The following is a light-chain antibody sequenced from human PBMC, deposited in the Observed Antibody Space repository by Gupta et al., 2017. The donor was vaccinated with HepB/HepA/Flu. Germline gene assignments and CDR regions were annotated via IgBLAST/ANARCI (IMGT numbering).Light chain of an antibody. CDR3: QAWDSSTAV. CDR2: QDS. CDR1: KLGDKY. V-gene: IGLV3-1*01. J-gene: IGLJ2*01. Sequence: SYELTQPPPVSVSPGQTASITCSGDKLGDKYACWYQQKPGQSPVLVIHQDSKRPSGIPERFSGSNSGNTATLTISGTQAMDEADYYCQAWDSSTAVFGGGTKLTVL.